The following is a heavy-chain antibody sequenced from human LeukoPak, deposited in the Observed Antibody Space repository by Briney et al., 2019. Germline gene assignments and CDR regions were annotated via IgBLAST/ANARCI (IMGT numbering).Heavy chain of an antibody. Sequence: GGSLRLSCAASGFTFSSYSMNWVRQAPGKGLEWVSYISSSSGTIYYADSVKGRFTISRDNAKNSLYLQMNSLRAEDTAVYYCASSDSSGSWGQGTLVTVSS. J-gene: IGHJ4*02. CDR3: ASSDSSGS. V-gene: IGHV3-48*01. CDR1: GFTFSSYS. D-gene: IGHD6-19*01. CDR2: ISSSSGTI.